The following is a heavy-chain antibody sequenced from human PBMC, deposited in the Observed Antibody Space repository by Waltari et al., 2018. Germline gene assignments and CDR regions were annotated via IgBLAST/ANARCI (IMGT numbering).Heavy chain of an antibody. Sequence: QLQLQESGPGLVKPSETLSLTCTVSGGSISSSSYYWGWIRQPPGKGLEWIGIIYYRESTYDNSSLKSRGTISVDTSKNQFSRKLSSVTAADTAVYYCARHYGIAVADYWGQGTLVTVSS. CDR2: IYYREST. D-gene: IGHD6-19*01. CDR1: GGSISSSSYY. J-gene: IGHJ4*02. V-gene: IGHV4-39*01. CDR3: ARHYGIAVADY.